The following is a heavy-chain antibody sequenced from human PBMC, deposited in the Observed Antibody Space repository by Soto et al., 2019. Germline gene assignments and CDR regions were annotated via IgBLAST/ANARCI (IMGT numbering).Heavy chain of an antibody. V-gene: IGHV4-34*01. D-gene: IGHD2-15*01. J-gene: IGHJ5*02. CDR2: INHSGST. CDR1: GGSFSGYY. CDR3: SRGLVGVKVAATGGYWFDP. Sequence: SETLSLTCAVYGGSFSGYYWSWIRQPPGKGLEWIGEINHSGSTNYNPSLKSRVTISVDTSKNQFSLKLSSVTAADTAVYYCSRGLVGVKVAATGGYWFDPWGQGTLVTVSS.